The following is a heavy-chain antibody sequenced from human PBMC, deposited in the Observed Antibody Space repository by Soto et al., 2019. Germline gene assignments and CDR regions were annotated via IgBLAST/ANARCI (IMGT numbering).Heavy chain of an antibody. CDR1: GYTFTSYG. CDR3: ARLDIVVVPAAMLTTASYYYYYMDV. D-gene: IGHD2-2*03. V-gene: IGHV1-18*01. CDR2: ISAYNGNT. Sequence: QVQLVQSGAEVKKPGASVKVSCKASGYTFTSYGISWVRQAPGQGLEWMGWISAYNGNTNYAQKLQGRVTMTTDTTTSTAYMELRSLRSDDTAVYYCARLDIVVVPAAMLTTASYYYYYMDVWGKGTTVTVSS. J-gene: IGHJ6*03.